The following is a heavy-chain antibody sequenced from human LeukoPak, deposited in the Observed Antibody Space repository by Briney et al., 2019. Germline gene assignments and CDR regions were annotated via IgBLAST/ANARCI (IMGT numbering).Heavy chain of an antibody. CDR1: GGSFSGYY. CDR2: INHSGST. V-gene: IGHV4-34*01. CDR3: ARSTLRPYYYDSSGYFSAFDI. D-gene: IGHD3-22*01. J-gene: IGHJ3*02. Sequence: SETLSLTCAVYGGSFSGYYWSWIRQPPGKGLEWIGEINHSGSTNYSPSLKSRVTISVDTSKNQFSLKLSSVTAADTAVYYCARSTLRPYYYDSSGYFSAFDIWGQGTMVTVSS.